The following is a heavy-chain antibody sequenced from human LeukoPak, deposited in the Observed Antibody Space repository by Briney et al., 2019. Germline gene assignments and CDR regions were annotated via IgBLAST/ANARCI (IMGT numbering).Heavy chain of an antibody. CDR3: ATWLAPNYYDSSGYYPDAFDI. V-gene: IGHV3-23*01. Sequence: GGSLRLSCAASGFTFSSYAMSWVRQAPGKGLEWVSAISGSGGSTYYADSVKGRFTISRDNSKNTLYLQMNSLRAEDTAVHYCATWLAPNYYDSSGYYPDAFDIWGQGTMVTVSS. CDR2: ISGSGGST. J-gene: IGHJ3*02. CDR1: GFTFSSYA. D-gene: IGHD3-22*01.